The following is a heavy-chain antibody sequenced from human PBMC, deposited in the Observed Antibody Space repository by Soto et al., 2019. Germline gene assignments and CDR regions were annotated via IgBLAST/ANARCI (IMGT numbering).Heavy chain of an antibody. CDR3: ARDGYDGSGSPYPAY. CDR2: IYYLGST. J-gene: IGHJ4*02. Sequence: SETLSLTCSVSGGSMSEYFWSWIRQSPGKGLEWIGYIYYLGSTDYNPPLKSRVTISVDTSTRQFSLRLTSVAAADTAVYYCARDGYDGSGSPYPAYWGPGTQVTVSS. V-gene: IGHV4-59*01. CDR1: GGSMSEYF. D-gene: IGHD3-10*01.